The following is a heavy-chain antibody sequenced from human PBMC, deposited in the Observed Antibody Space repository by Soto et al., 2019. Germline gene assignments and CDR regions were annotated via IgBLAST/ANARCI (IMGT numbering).Heavy chain of an antibody. CDR2: ISSSSSYT. D-gene: IGHD2-21*01. V-gene: IGHV3-11*03. J-gene: IGHJ3*02. Sequence: PGGPMRLSCAASGFTFSDYYRSWISKATGKGLEWVSYISSSSSYTNYADSVKGRFTISRDNAKNSLYLQMNSLRAEDTAVYYCARILIADDAFDIWGQGTMVTVSS. CDR1: GFTFSDYY. CDR3: ARILIADDAFDI.